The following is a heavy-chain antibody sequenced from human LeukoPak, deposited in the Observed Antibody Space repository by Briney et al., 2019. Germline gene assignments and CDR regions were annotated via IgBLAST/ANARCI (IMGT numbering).Heavy chain of an antibody. CDR3: ARDRRDDYSNSNWFDP. Sequence: SETLSLTCTVSGGSISSHCWSWIRQPPGKGLEWIGYIYYSGSTNYSPSLKSRVTISVDTSKNQFSLKLSSVTAADTAVYYCARDRRDDYSNSNWFDPWGQGTLVTVSS. V-gene: IGHV4-59*11. CDR1: GGSISSHC. CDR2: IYYSGST. J-gene: IGHJ5*02. D-gene: IGHD4-11*01.